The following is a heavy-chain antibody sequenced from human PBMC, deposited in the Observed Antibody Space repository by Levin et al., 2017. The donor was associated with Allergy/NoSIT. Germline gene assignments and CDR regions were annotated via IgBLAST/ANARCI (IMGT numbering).Heavy chain of an antibody. CDR1: GGTFSSYA. V-gene: IGHV1-69*01. Sequence: KISCKASGGTFSSYAISWVRQAPGQGLEWMGGIIPIFGTANYAQKFQGRVTITADESTSTAYMELSSLRSEDTAVDYCARDRSGQREHAFDIWGQGTMVTVSS. CDR3: ARDRSGQREHAFDI. D-gene: IGHD1-1*01. CDR2: IIPIFGTA. J-gene: IGHJ3*02.